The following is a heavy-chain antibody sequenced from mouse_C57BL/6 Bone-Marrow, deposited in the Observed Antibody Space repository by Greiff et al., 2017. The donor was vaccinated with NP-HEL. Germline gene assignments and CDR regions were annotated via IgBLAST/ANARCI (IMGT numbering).Heavy chain of an antibody. CDR2: INPSNGGT. D-gene: IGHD1-2*01. Sequence: VKLMESGTELVKPGASVKLSCKASGYTFTSYWMHWVKQRPGQGLEWIGNINPSNGGTNYNEKFKSKATLTVEKSSSTAYMQLSSLTSEDSAVYYCARRTMTAPFDVWGTGTTVTVSS. CDR3: ARRTMTAPFDV. CDR1: GYTFTSYW. V-gene: IGHV1-53*01. J-gene: IGHJ1*03.